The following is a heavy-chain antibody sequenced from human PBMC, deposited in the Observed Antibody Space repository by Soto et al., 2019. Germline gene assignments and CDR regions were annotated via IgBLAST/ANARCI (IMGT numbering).Heavy chain of an antibody. V-gene: IGHV5-10-1*04. J-gene: IGHJ6*02. D-gene: IGHD1-1*01. CDR3: ARQPTTPYGFSLSGNYALDV. CDR1: RYSTNNYW. Sequence: PGESLKISCQGPRYSTNNYWITWVRQMPKKGLEWMGKIDPADSYTKYGPSFRGQVTISADRSTSTAYLQWDSLQSSDTGIYYCARQPTTPYGFSLSGNYALDVWGQGTTVTVS. CDR2: IDPADSYT.